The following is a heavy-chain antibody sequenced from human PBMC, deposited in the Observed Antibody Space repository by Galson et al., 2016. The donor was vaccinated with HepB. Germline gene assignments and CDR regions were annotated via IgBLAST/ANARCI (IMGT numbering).Heavy chain of an antibody. Sequence: SVKVSCKVSGYTFTGYYMHWVRQAPGQGFEWMGRINPNSGGTDFAQNFQGRVTMTRDTSISTAYMELSSLRSDDTGVYYCARAGVGNSFDYWGQGTLVAVSS. CDR1: GYTFTGYY. CDR3: ARAGVGNSFDY. CDR2: INPNSGGT. D-gene: IGHD3-10*01. J-gene: IGHJ4*02. V-gene: IGHV1-2*05.